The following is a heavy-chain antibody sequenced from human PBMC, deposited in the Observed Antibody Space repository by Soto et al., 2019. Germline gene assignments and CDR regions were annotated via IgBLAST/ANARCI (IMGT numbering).Heavy chain of an antibody. J-gene: IGHJ6*02. CDR3: ARGRVVPAAKYVYYYGMDV. CDR1: GGSFSGYY. Sequence: SETLSLTCAVYGGSFSGYYWSWIRQPPGKGLEWIGEINHSGSTNYNPSLKSRVTISVDTSKNQFSLKLSSVTAADTAVYYCARGRVVPAAKYVYYYGMDVWGQGTTVTVSS. CDR2: INHSGST. V-gene: IGHV4-34*01. D-gene: IGHD2-2*01.